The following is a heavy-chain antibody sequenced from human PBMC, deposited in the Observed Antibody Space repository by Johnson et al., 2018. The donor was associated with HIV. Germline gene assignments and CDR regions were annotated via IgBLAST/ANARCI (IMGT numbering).Heavy chain of an antibody. V-gene: IGHV3-30*19. J-gene: IGHJ3*02. D-gene: IGHD5-12*01. Sequence: QVQLVESGGGVVQPGRSLRLSCAASGFIFRNYGMHWVRQAPGNGLEWVAVISYDGSNKYYADSVKGRFTISRDHAKNSLYLQMNSLRAEDTAVYYCARVLRLPRLGAFDIWGQGTMVTVSS. CDR1: GFIFRNYG. CDR2: ISYDGSNK. CDR3: ARVLRLPRLGAFDI.